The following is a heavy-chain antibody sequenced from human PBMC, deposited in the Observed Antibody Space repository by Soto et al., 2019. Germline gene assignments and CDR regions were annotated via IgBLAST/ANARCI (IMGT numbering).Heavy chain of an antibody. CDR2: IAVTRSRK. CDR3: ANPVYGSGSPDY. Sequence: GGALRLSFAAPGVTLSSYTMSWVPPAPRQGREWGSGIAVTRSRKYYADSLKGRFTISRDNSENTLYLKMNTLRAEDTAIYYCANPVYGSGSPDYWGQGTLVPVSS. J-gene: IGHJ4*02. V-gene: IGHV3-23*01. CDR1: GVTLSSYT. D-gene: IGHD3-10*01.